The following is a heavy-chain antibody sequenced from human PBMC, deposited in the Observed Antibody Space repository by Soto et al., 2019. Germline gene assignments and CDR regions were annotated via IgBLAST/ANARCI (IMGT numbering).Heavy chain of an antibody. CDR2: ISGSGGST. CDR1: GFTFSSYA. Sequence: GGSLRLSCAAPGFTFSSYAMSWVRQAPGKGLEWVSAISGSGGSTYYADSVKGRFTISRDNSKNTLYLQMNSLRAEDTAVYYCAKDSDITMIVVATYYFDYWGQGTLVTVSS. CDR3: AKDSDITMIVVATYYFDY. D-gene: IGHD3-22*01. J-gene: IGHJ4*02. V-gene: IGHV3-23*01.